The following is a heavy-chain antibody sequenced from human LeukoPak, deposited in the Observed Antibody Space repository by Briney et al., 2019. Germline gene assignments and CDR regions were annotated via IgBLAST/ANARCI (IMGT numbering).Heavy chain of an antibody. Sequence: GGTLRLSCAASGFTFSSYSMNWVRQAPGKGLEGVSSISSSSSYIYYADSVKGRFTISRDNAKNSLYLQMNSLRAEDTAVYYCARDLSVGSYYDDYFDYWGQGTLVTVSS. D-gene: IGHD1-26*01. J-gene: IGHJ4*02. CDR1: GFTFSSYS. CDR3: ARDLSVGSYYDDYFDY. CDR2: ISSSSSYI. V-gene: IGHV3-21*01.